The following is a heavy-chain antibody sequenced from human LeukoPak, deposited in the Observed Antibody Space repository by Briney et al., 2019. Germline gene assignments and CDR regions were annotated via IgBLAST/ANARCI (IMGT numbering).Heavy chain of an antibody. CDR1: GFTFSRYA. CDR3: AKELLGNFDY. Sequence: PGGSLRLSCAASGFTFSRYAMSWVRQAPGKGLEWVSAISGSGGNTYYADSVKGRFTMSRDNSKNTLYLQMNSLRAEDSAVYYCAKELLGNFDYWGQGTLVTVSS. J-gene: IGHJ4*02. V-gene: IGHV3-23*01. D-gene: IGHD7-27*01. CDR2: ISGSGGNT.